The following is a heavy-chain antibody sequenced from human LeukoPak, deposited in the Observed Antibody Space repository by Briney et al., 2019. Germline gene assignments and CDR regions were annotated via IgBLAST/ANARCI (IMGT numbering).Heavy chain of an antibody. CDR3: ARDGSGSYFRTTIDY. V-gene: IGHV1-69*05. CDR2: IIPIFGTA. CDR1: GGTFSSYA. D-gene: IGHD3-10*01. Sequence: SVKVSCKASGGTFSSYAISWVRQAPGQGLEWMGGIIPIFGTANYAQKLQGRVTMTTDTSTSTAYMELRSLRSDDTAVYYCARDGSGSYFRTTIDYWGQGTLVTVSS. J-gene: IGHJ4*02.